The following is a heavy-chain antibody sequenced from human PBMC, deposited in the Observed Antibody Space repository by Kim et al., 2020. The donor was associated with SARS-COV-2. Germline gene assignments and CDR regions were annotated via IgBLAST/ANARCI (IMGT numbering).Heavy chain of an antibody. V-gene: IGHV3-30*07. Sequence: VKCRLAISRDNSKNALYLQMNSLRAEDTAVYYCESDGAAAAGSYYCGMDVWGQGTTVTVSS. J-gene: IGHJ6*02. D-gene: IGHD6-13*01. CDR3: ESDGAAAAGSYYCGMDV.